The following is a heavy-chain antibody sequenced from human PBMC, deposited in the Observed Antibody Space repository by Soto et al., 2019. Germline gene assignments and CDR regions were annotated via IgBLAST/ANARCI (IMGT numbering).Heavy chain of an antibody. CDR2: ISSDGNNK. D-gene: IGHD1-26*01. J-gene: IGHJ6*02. CDR3: AKDQTYIGTAVWDV. V-gene: IGHV3-30*18. Sequence: SGGGVVQPGRSLRLSCAASGFTFTTYVMHWVRQAPGKGLEWVALISSDGNNKNYGDSVKGRFLISRDNSMNTVYLQMNNVRGGDTAIYYCAKDQTYIGTAVWDVWGQGTTVTVSS. CDR1: GFTFTTYV.